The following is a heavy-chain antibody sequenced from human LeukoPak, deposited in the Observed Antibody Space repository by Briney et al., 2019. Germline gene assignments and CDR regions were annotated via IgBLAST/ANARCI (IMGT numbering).Heavy chain of an antibody. D-gene: IGHD2-15*01. V-gene: IGHV1-18*04. CDR1: GYTFTSYG. Sequence: ASVKVPCKASGYTFTSYGISWVRQAPGQGLEWMGWISAYNGNTNYAQKLQGRVTMTTDTSTSTAYMELRSLRSDDTAVYYCARDGDRYCSGGSCYYYYYGMDVRGKGTTVTVSS. J-gene: IGHJ6*04. CDR2: ISAYNGNT. CDR3: ARDGDRYCSGGSCYYYYYGMDV.